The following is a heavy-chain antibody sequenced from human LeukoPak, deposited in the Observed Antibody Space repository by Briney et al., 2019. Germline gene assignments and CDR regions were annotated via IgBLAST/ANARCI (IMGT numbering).Heavy chain of an antibody. V-gene: IGHV3-30*18. Sequence: PGRSRRFSCEVSGFTFRTYGMHWFRQAPGKGLEWVAVISYDESNKYYADSVKGRFTISRDNSKNTVYLQVNSLRAEDTAVYYCAKDGRMYSSGWYSYFDQWGQGTLVTVSS. CDR3: AKDGRMYSSGWYSYFDQ. CDR2: ISYDESNK. J-gene: IGHJ4*02. CDR1: GFTFRTYG. D-gene: IGHD6-19*01.